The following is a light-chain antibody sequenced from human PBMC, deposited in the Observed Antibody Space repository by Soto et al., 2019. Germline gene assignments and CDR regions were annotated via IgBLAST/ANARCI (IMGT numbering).Light chain of an antibody. CDR1: SSNIGAGYD. CDR2: GNS. J-gene: IGLJ1*01. CDR3: QSYDSSLSGPYV. V-gene: IGLV1-40*01. Sequence: QSVLTQPPSVSGAPGQRVTISCTGSSSNIGAGYDVHWYQQFPGAAPKLLIYGNSNRPSGVPDRFSGSKSGTSASLAITGLQAEDEADYYCQSYDSSLSGPYVFGTGTKSPS.